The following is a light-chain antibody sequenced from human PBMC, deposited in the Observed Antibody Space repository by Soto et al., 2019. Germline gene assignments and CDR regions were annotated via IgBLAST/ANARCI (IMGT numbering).Light chain of an antibody. Sequence: QSALTQPASVSGSPGQSITLSCTGTSSDVGAYNYVSWFQQHPGKAPKLLIYDVTNRTSGVSNRFSGPESDNTASLNISGLPAEDEADYYCCSYTSSSTYVFCTGTKLTVL. CDR1: SSDVGAYNY. CDR2: DVT. V-gene: IGLV2-14*01. J-gene: IGLJ1*01. CDR3: CSYTSSSTYV.